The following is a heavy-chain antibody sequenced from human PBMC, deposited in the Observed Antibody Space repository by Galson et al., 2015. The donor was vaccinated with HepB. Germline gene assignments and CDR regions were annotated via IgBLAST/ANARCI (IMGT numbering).Heavy chain of an antibody. CDR2: ISGSDGTT. CDR1: GFTFSSSA. Sequence: SLRLSCAASGFTFSSSAMTWVRQAPGKGLEWVSYISGSDGTTYYADSVRGRFTISRDNSKNTLYLQMNSLRAEDTAVYYCAKDRWSYYFDYWGQGTLVTVSS. CDR3: AKDRWSYYFDY. V-gene: IGHV3-23*01. J-gene: IGHJ4*02. D-gene: IGHD4-23*01.